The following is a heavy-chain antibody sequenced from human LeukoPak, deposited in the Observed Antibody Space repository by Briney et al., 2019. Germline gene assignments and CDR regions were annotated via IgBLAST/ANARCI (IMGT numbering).Heavy chain of an antibody. CDR2: ISSSSSYI. Sequence: GGSLRLSCAASGFTFSSYSMNWVRQAPGKGLEWVSSISSSSSYIYYADSVKGRFTISRDNAKNSLYLQMNSLRAEDTAVYYCAADYDFWSGYPGSIDYWGQGTLVTVSS. CDR3: AADYDFWSGYPGSIDY. V-gene: IGHV3-21*01. J-gene: IGHJ4*02. CDR1: GFTFSSYS. D-gene: IGHD3-3*01.